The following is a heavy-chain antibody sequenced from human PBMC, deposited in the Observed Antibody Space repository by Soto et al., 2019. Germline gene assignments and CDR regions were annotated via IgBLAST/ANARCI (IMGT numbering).Heavy chain of an antibody. CDR1: GGSISIYY. CDR2: IYYSGST. D-gene: IGHD1-26*01. Sequence: SETLSLTCTVSGGSISIYYWSWIRHPPGKGLEWIGYIYYSGSTNYNPSLKSRVTISVDTSKNQFSLKLSSVTAADTAVYYCASNLPRYSGSYLQYWGQGTLVTVSS. CDR3: ASNLPRYSGSYLQY. V-gene: IGHV4-59*01. J-gene: IGHJ4*02.